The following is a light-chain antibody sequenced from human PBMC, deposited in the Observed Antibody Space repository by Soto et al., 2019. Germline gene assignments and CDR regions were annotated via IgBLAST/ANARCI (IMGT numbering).Light chain of an antibody. Sequence: ETVMTQSPATLSVSPGERATLSCRASQSVSSSYLAWYQQKPGQAPRLLIYDASNRATGIPARFSGSGSGTDFTLTISSLEPEDFGVYYCQQRSNWPPVTFGGGTKVDIK. CDR2: DAS. CDR1: QSVSSSY. J-gene: IGKJ4*01. CDR3: QQRSNWPPVT. V-gene: IGKV3D-20*02.